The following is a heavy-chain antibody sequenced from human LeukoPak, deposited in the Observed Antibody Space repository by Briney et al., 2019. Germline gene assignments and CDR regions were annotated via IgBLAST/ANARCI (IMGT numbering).Heavy chain of an antibody. V-gene: IGHV4-30-4*07. D-gene: IGHD6-19*01. Sequence: SETLSLTCAVSGDSISSGGYSWSWIGQTPGKGLEWIAYIHDSGSTYNNPSLKTRLNISIDTSKNQFSLKLSSVTAADTAVYYCARDPRSSGWYLNWFDPWGQGTLVTVSS. CDR1: GDSISSGGYS. CDR2: IHDSGST. CDR3: ARDPRSSGWYLNWFDP. J-gene: IGHJ5*02.